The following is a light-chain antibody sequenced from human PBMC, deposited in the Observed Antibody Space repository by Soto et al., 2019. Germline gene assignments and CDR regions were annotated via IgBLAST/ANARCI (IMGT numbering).Light chain of an antibody. J-gene: IGKJ2*01. CDR1: QRIKNSY. CDR2: AAS. V-gene: IGKV3-20*01. Sequence: EIVLTQSPGTLSLSPGEKATPSCKAKQRIKNSYLAWYQQKPGQAPRLLIYAASSRATGIPDRFSGSGSGTDFTLTISRLEPEDFAVYYCQQYGSSSYTFGQGTQLEIK. CDR3: QQYGSSSYT.